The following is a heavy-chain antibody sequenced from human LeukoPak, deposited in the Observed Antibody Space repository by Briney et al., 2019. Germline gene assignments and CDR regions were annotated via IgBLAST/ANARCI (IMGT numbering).Heavy chain of an antibody. Sequence: SETLSLTCTVSGGSINYYYWMWIRQPPGKGLEWIGYIYYSGGTHYNPSLKSRVTMLVDTSKNQFSLRLSSVTAADTAVYYCQSRYLEWLLEYWGQGTLVTVSS. CDR2: IYYSGGT. CDR3: QSRYLEWLLEY. D-gene: IGHD3-3*01. V-gene: IGHV4-59*04. CDR1: GGSINYYY. J-gene: IGHJ4*02.